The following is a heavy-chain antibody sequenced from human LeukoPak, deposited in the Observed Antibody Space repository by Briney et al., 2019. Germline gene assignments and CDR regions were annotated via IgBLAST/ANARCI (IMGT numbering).Heavy chain of an antibody. V-gene: IGHV3-30*03. Sequence: GGSLRLSCAASGFTFSSYGMHWVRQAPGKGLEWVAVISYDGSNKYYADSVKGRFTISRDNSKNTLYLQMNSLRAEDTAVYYCARDRPLGFRTLYGMDVWGQGTTVTVSS. CDR3: ARDRPLGFRTLYGMDV. CDR2: ISYDGSNK. CDR1: GFTFSSYG. J-gene: IGHJ6*02. D-gene: IGHD7-27*01.